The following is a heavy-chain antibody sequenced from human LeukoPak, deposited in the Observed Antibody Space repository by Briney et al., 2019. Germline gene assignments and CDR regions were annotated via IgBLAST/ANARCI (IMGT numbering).Heavy chain of an antibody. J-gene: IGHJ4*02. V-gene: IGHV3-23*01. Sequence: PGGSLRLSCAASGFTFNNFAMSWVRQGPGKGLEWVSLIKSGGDTYYADSVQGRFTISRDNSKSTLCLQMNSLRAEDTAVYYCAKQLGYCSDGSCYFPYWGQGTLVTVSS. CDR2: IKSGGDT. CDR1: GFTFNNFA. D-gene: IGHD2-15*01. CDR3: AKQLGYCSDGSCYFPY.